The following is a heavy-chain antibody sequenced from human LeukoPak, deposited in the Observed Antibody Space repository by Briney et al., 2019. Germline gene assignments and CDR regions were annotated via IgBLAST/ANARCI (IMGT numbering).Heavy chain of an antibody. J-gene: IGHJ5*02. D-gene: IGHD4-17*01. CDR1: GFTFSSYS. Sequence: PGGSLRLSCAASGFTFSSYSMNRVRQAPGKGLEWVSSISSSSSYIYYADSVKGRFTISRDNAKNSLYLQMNSLRAEDTAVYYCARDFAYADWFDPWGQGTLVTVSS. CDR2: ISSSSSYI. V-gene: IGHV3-21*01. CDR3: ARDFAYADWFDP.